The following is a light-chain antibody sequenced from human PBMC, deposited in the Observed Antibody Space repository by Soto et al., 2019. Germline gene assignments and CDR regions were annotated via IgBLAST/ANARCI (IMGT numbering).Light chain of an antibody. V-gene: IGKV1-6*02. CDR2: DAV. Sequence: AIQLTQSPSSLSASVGDRVTITCRASQGIRSDVAWYQQKPGKAPKLLIYDAVTLQNGVPSRFSGGGSGLAFTLTISSLQPEDFATYYCLQDYNYPRTFGPGTKLDI. CDR3: LQDYNYPRT. J-gene: IGKJ3*01. CDR1: QGIRSD.